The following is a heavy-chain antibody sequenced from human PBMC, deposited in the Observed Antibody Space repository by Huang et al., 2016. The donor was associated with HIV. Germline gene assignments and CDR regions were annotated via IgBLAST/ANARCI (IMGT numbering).Heavy chain of an antibody. CDR1: TFSFGAYW. Sequence: VESGGRLVQPGGSIRLSCVGSTFSFGAYWMSWVRQTPGKGLECVANIKQDESEKYYVESVKGRFNISRDNAKKILFLQMDNVRVEDTATYYCATKTGAMDIWGQGTAVTVS. D-gene: IGHD1-7*01. J-gene: IGHJ6*02. V-gene: IGHV3-7*01. CDR2: IKQDESEK. CDR3: ATKTGAMDI.